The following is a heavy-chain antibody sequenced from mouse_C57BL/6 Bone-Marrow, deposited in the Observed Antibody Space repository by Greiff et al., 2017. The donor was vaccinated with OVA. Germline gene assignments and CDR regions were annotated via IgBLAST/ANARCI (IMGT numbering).Heavy chain of an antibody. J-gene: IGHJ2*01. CDR3: TRDDYDGREGY. CDR1: GYTFTDYE. D-gene: IGHD2-4*01. Sequence: QVQLQQSGAELVRPGASVTLSCKASGYTFTDYEMHWVKQTPVHGLEWIGAIDPETGGTAYNQKFKGKAILTADKSSSTAYMELRSLTSEDSAVDYCTRDDYDGREGYWGQGTTLTVSS. V-gene: IGHV1-15*01. CDR2: IDPETGGT.